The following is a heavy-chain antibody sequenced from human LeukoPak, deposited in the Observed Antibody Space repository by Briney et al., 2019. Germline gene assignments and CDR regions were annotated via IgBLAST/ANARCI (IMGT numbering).Heavy chain of an antibody. D-gene: IGHD6-13*01. Sequence: GGSLRLSCAASGFTFSSYSMNWVRQAPGKGLEWVSSISSSSYIYYADSVKGRFTISRDNAKNSLYLQMNSLRAEDTAVYYCARGGSSSPGDFDYWGQGTLVTVSS. J-gene: IGHJ4*02. V-gene: IGHV3-21*01. CDR1: GFTFSSYS. CDR3: ARGGSSSPGDFDY. CDR2: ISSSSYI.